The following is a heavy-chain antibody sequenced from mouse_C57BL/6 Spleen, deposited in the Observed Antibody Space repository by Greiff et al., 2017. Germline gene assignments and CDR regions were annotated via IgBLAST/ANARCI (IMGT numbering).Heavy chain of an antibody. J-gene: IGHJ4*01. CDR1: GFTFSSYA. D-gene: IGHD2-1*01. CDR2: ISDGGSYT. Sequence: EVQLVESGGGLVKPGGSLKLSCAASGFTFSSYAMSWVRQTPEKRLEWVATISDGGSYTYYPDNVKGRFTISRDNAKNNLYLQMSHLKSEDTAMYYCARGGYGNYGYYAMDYWGQGTSVTVSS. V-gene: IGHV5-4*01. CDR3: ARGGYGNYGYYAMDY.